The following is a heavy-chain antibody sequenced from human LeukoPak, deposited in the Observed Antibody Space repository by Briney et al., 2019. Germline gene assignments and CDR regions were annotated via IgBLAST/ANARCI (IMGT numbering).Heavy chain of an antibody. D-gene: IGHD6-19*01. CDR1: GGSISNYY. CDR3: ARVAAVAGLAANFDY. J-gene: IGHJ4*02. V-gene: IGHV4-59*01. Sequence: SETLSLTCTVSGGSISNYYWSWIRQPPGKGMQWIGYIYYSGSTNYNPSLKSRVTISVDTSKNQFSLELSSVTAADTAVYYCARVAAVAGLAANFDYWGQGTLVTVSS. CDR2: IYYSGST.